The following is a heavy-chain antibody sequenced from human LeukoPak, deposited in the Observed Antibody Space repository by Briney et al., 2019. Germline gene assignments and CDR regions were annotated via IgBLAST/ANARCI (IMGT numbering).Heavy chain of an antibody. D-gene: IGHD3-3*01. CDR1: GFTFGDSG. V-gene: IGHV3-49*03. J-gene: IGHJ4*02. Sequence: PGGSLRLSCTASGFTFGDSGMSWFRQAPGKGLEWVGFIRSKAYGGAVEYAAYVKGRFTISRDDSKSSAYLRMNSLKTEDTAVYYCSRAPYYDFWCDYWGQGTLVTVSS. CDR3: SRAPYYDFWCDY. CDR2: IRSKAYGGAV.